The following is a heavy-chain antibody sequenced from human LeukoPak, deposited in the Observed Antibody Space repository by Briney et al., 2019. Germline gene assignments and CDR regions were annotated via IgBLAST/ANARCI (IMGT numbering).Heavy chain of an antibody. J-gene: IGHJ4*02. CDR1: GFTFSDYY. D-gene: IGHD3-10*01. Sequence: PGGSLRLSCAASGFTFSDYYMSWIRQAPGKGLEWVSYISSSSSYTNYADSVKGRFTISRDNAKNSLYLQMNSLRAEDTAVYYCASILRSSSGYYFDYWGQGTLVTVSS. CDR3: ASILRSSSGYYFDY. CDR2: ISSSSSYT. V-gene: IGHV3-11*06.